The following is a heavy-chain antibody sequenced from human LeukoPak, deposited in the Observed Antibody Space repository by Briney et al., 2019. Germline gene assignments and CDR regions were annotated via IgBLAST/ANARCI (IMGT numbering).Heavy chain of an antibody. CDR2: ISYDGSNK. CDR3: ARDTMIGGYFDY. J-gene: IGHJ4*02. V-gene: IGHV3-30*04. D-gene: IGHD3-22*01. Sequence: PGRSLILSCAASGFTFSSYAMHWVRQAPGKGLEWVAVISYDGSNKYYADSVKGRFTISRDNSKNTLYLQMNSLRAADTAVYYCARDTMIGGYFDYWGQGTLVTVSS. CDR1: GFTFSSYA.